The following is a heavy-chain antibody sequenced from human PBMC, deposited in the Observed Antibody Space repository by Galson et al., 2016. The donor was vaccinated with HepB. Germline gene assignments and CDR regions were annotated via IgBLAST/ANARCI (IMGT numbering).Heavy chain of an antibody. J-gene: IGHJ4*02. V-gene: IGHV1-69*13. CDR2: IIPMLRTP. D-gene: IGHD5-18*01. CDR3: ARGDRFTYGWGGIY. Sequence: SVKVSCKAPGGSFSTYAISWVRQAPGQGLEWMGGIIPMLRTPNYAQKFQGRLTITADESTSTVYMDLNRLRSEDTAVYYCARGDRFTYGWGGIYCGQGTLVTVSS. CDR1: GGSFSTYA.